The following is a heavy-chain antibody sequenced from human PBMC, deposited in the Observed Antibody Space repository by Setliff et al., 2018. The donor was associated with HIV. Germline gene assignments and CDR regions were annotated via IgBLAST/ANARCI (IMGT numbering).Heavy chain of an antibody. Sequence: PWGSLRLSCAASGFIFSSYAMSWVRQAPGKGLEWVSAISGSGANTYYADSVKGRFTISRDNSKNTLYLQMNSLRAEDTAVYYCAKFFGGYGDYMGFDYWGQGTLVTVSS. J-gene: IGHJ4*02. CDR1: GFIFSSYA. CDR2: ISGSGANT. D-gene: IGHD4-17*01. CDR3: AKFFGGYGDYMGFDY. V-gene: IGHV3-23*01.